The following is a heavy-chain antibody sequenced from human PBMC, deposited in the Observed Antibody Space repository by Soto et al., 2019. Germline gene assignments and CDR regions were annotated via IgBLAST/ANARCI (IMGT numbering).Heavy chain of an antibody. V-gene: IGHV3-49*03. D-gene: IGHD3-10*01. CDR1: GFSFSVYS. CDR2: IRRTTSGATT. Sequence: EVALVESGGALVEPGRSLRLCCIASGFSFSVYSMAWFRQAPGKGLEWVGFIRRTTSGATTESASSVQGRFIISRDDSRNIVYLQMSSLKIEDTAVYYCAREQGGITSIRGDVDYWGQGTLVTVSS. CDR3: AREQGGITSIRGDVDY. J-gene: IGHJ4*02.